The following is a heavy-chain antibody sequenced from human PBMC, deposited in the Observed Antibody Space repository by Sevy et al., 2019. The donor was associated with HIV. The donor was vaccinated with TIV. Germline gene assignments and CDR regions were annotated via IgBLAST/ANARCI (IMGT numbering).Heavy chain of an antibody. CDR1: GFTFSNFG. CDR2: VSYYGSSK. CDR3: ARGGSGDYYYYGVDV. Sequence: GGSLRLSCVGSGFTFSNFGVHWLRQAPGKGREWLSVVSYYGSSKYYVDSVKGRFIVSSDNSKNTLYLQMNSRRTEDTAVYYCARGGSGDYYYYGVDVWGQGTTVTVSS. V-gene: IGHV3-30*03. D-gene: IGHD3-10*01. J-gene: IGHJ6*02.